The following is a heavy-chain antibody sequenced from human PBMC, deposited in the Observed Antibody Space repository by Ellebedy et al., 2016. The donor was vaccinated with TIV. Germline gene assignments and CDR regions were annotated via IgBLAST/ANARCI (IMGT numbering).Heavy chain of an antibody. J-gene: IGHJ4*02. V-gene: IGHV3-30*03. Sequence: GGSLRLSCEASGVTASSHGMHWVRQAPGKGLEWVAVISHDGSDKIYADSVRGRFTISRDNSKNTLDLQMDSLRAEDTAMYYCATTQMGNGYNEVYFGHWGQGTLVTVSS. CDR1: GVTASSHG. D-gene: IGHD5-24*01. CDR3: ATTQMGNGYNEVYFGH. CDR2: ISHDGSDK.